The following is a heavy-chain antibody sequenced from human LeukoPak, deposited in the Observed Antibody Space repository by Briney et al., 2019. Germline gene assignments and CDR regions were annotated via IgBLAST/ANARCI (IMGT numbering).Heavy chain of an antibody. CDR3: ARVTGSYTYYYDSSGYYFGY. D-gene: IGHD3-22*01. CDR2: ISSSSSTI. V-gene: IGHV3-48*01. CDR1: GFTFSSYS. J-gene: IGHJ4*02. Sequence: GGSLRLSCAASGFTFSSYSMNWVRQAPGKGLEWVSYISSSSSTIYYADSVKGRFTISRDNAKNSLYLQMNSLRAEDTAVYYCARVTGSYTYYYDSSGYYFGYWGQGTLVTVSS.